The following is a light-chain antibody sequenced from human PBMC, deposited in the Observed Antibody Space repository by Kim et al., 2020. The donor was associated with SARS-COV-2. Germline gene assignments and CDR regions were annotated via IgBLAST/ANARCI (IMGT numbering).Light chain of an antibody. CDR2: GGS. J-gene: IGKJ5*01. CDR1: QYIRKW. CDR3: LQHNTNPFT. Sequence: ACVGGRVTTTCRARQYIRKWLSWYQQSQGRAPKRLIYGGSSLQSGVLSRFSGSGAGTEFTLTISSLQPDDFATYFCLQHNTNPFTFGQGTRLEIK. V-gene: IGKV1-17*01.